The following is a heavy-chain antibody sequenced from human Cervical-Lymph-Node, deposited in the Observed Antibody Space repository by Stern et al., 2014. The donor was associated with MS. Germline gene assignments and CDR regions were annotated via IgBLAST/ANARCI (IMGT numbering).Heavy chain of an antibody. CDR1: GYSFTSYW. J-gene: IGHJ3*02. Sequence: VQLGQSGAEVKKPGESLKISCKGSGYSFTSYWIGWVRQMPGKGLEWMGIIYPGDSDTRYSPSFQGQVTISAAKSINTASPQWSSLKASDTAMYYCARQDVTMIVVPNNAFDIWGQGKRVTASS. D-gene: IGHD3-22*01. CDR2: IYPGDSDT. V-gene: IGHV5-51*01. CDR3: ARQDVTMIVVPNNAFDI.